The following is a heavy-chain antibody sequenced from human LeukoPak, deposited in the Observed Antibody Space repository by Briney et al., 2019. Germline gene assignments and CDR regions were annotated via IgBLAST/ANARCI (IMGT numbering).Heavy chain of an antibody. V-gene: IGHV3-7*04. D-gene: IGHD3-22*01. Sequence: GGSLRLSCAGSGFTFSSYWMTWVRQAPGKGLEWVANIKEDGSQKYYVDSVEGRFTISRDNAENTLILQMNSLRAEHTAVYYCARTLLYDRRDCWRHFDSWGQGTLVTVSP. J-gene: IGHJ4*02. CDR3: ARTLLYDRRDCWRHFDS. CDR1: GFTFSSYW. CDR2: IKEDGSQK.